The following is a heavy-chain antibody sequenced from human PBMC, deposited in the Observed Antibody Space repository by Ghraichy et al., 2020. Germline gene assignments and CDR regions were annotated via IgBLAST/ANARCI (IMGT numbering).Heavy chain of an antibody. J-gene: IGHJ3*02. V-gene: IGHV5-51*01. CDR2: IYPGDSDT. CDR1: GYSFTTYW. Sequence: ESLNISCKGSGYSFTTYWIGWVRQMPGKGLEWMGIIYPGDSDTRYSPSFQGQVSISADKSITTAYLQWSSLKASDTAMYYCARPSTIGTYDAFDIWGQGTMVTVSS. CDR3: ARPSTIGTYDAFDI. D-gene: IGHD1-1*01.